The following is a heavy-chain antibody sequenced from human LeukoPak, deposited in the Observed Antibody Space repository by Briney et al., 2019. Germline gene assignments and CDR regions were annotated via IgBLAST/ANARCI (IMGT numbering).Heavy chain of an antibody. Sequence: SETLSLTCSVSGVSITHHFWSWIRQSPGKGLDWIGYISDSGSATYSPSLKSRVTISLDMSKKQFSLNLSSVTPADTDVYFCARSRYATSSYYSVWGPGTLVTVSS. CDR1: GVSITHHF. CDR3: ARSRYATSSYYSV. J-gene: IGHJ4*02. D-gene: IGHD3-22*01. CDR2: ISDSGSA. V-gene: IGHV4-59*11.